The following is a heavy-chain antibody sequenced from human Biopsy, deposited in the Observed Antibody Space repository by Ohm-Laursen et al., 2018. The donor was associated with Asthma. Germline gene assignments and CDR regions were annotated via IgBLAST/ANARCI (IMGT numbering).Heavy chain of an antibody. CDR2: MYHSGSP. J-gene: IGHJ4*02. CDR3: VRHQYSSSWSTFDY. Sequence: TLSLTCTVSGGSITSSSYYWGWIRQPPGKGMEWIGSMYHSGSPYYHPSLKARATISVDTSKNQLSLKMSSVTAADTAVYFCVRHQYSSSWSTFDYWGQGALVTVSS. V-gene: IGHV4-39*01. D-gene: IGHD3-22*01. CDR1: GGSITSSSYY.